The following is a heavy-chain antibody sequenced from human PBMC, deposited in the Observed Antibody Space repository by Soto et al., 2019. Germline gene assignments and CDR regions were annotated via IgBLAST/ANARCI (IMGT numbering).Heavy chain of an antibody. J-gene: IGHJ6*03. V-gene: IGHV3-23*01. Sequence: GGSLRLSCAASGFTFSSYAMSWVRQAPGKGLEWVSAISGSGGSTYYADSVKGRFTISRDNSKNTLYLQMNSLRAEDTAVYYCATTSRSSWYYMDVWGKGTTVTVSS. CDR1: GFTFSSYA. CDR2: ISGSGGST. D-gene: IGHD6-13*01. CDR3: ATTSRSSWYYMDV.